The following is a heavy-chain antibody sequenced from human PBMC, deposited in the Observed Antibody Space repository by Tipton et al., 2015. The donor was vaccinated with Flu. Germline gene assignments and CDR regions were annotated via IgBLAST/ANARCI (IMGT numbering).Heavy chain of an antibody. CDR1: GYTFTSYG. Sequence: QLVQSGAEVKKPGASVKVSCKASGYTFTSYGISWVRQAPGQGLEWMGWISPIGPYNGKTDYAQKFQGRVTVTTDASTSTVYMDLRSLTYDDTAVYYCARDRSTSDYWGQGTLVTVSS. V-gene: IGHV1-18*01. J-gene: IGHJ4*02. D-gene: IGHD6-6*01. CDR2: ISPIGPYNGKT. CDR3: ARDRSTSDY.